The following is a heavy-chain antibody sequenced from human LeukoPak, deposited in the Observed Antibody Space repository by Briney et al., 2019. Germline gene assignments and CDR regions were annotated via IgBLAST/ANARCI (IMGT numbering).Heavy chain of an antibody. CDR3: AKAPVTTCSGAYCYPFDY. J-gene: IGHJ4*02. CDR2: ISYDGSNK. CDR1: GFTFSSYG. Sequence: GGSLRLSCAASGFTFSSYGMHWVRQAPGKGLEWVAVISYDGSNKYYADSVKGRFTISKDSSKNTLYLQMNRLRAEDAAVYYCAKAPVTTCSGAYCYPFDYWGQGTLVTVSS. V-gene: IGHV3-30*18. D-gene: IGHD2-21*01.